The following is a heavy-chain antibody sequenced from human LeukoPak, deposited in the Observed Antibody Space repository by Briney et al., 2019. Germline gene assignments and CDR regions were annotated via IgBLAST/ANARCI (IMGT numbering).Heavy chain of an antibody. D-gene: IGHD2-15*01. Sequence: SETLSLTCTVSGGSISSSNYYWGWIRQPPGKGLEWIGSVYHSGSTYYTPSLKSRVTISVDTSKNQFSLQLSSVTAADTAVYYCARLRGSRSYYFDYWSQGILVTVSS. CDR3: ARLRGSRSYYFDY. CDR1: GGSISSSNYY. CDR2: VYHSGST. V-gene: IGHV4-39*01. J-gene: IGHJ4*02.